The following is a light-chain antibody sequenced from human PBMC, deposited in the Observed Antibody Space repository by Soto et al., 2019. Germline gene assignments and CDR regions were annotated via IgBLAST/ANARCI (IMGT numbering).Light chain of an antibody. J-gene: IGKJ1*01. Sequence: EIVLTQSPGTLSLSPGERATLSCRASQSVSSSYLAWYQQKPGQAPRLLIYGASSRATGTPDRFSGSGSGTDFTLTISRLEPEDFAVYYYQQYGSSPTFGQGTKVDVK. CDR2: GAS. V-gene: IGKV3-20*01. CDR1: QSVSSSY. CDR3: QQYGSSPT.